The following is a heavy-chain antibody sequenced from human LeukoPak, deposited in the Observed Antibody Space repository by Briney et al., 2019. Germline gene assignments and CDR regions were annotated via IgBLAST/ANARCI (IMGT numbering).Heavy chain of an antibody. D-gene: IGHD3-10*01. CDR2: MYYSGST. CDR3: ARGVRQYDYYGSGHHNWFDP. V-gene: IGHV4-39*01. J-gene: IGHJ5*02. Sequence: SETLSLTCTVSGGSISSSSYYWGWIRQPPGKGLEWIGCMYYSGSTYYNPSLKSRVTISVDTSKNQFSLKLSSVTAADTAVYYCARGVRQYDYYGSGHHNWFDPWGQGTLVTVSS. CDR1: GGSISSSSYY.